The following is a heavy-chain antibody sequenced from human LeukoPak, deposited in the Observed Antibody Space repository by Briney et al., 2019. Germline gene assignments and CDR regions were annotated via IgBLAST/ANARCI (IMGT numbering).Heavy chain of an antibody. D-gene: IGHD1-26*01. CDR3: ASAYGGSFYFGF. V-gene: IGHV4-61*02. CDR1: GGSISSGRYY. J-gene: IGHJ4*02. Sequence: SQTMSLTSTVSGGSISSGRYYCSWLRQPAGKGLEWIGRIHISGSTNYNPTLKRRVTISVDTSKNQFSLKLSSVTAADTAVYYCASAYGGSFYFGFWGQGTLVTVSS. CDR2: IHISGST.